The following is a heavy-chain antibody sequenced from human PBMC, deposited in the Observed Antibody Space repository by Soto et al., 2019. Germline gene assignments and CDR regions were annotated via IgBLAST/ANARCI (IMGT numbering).Heavy chain of an antibody. V-gene: IGHV3-74*01. J-gene: IGHJ4*02. D-gene: IGHD3-22*01. CDR3: ARTYYYDTSGYHATFDS. CDR1: GFTFDTYW. Sequence: LRLSCAASGFTFDTYWMHWVRQDPGKGLVWVSGISSDGSSTNYADSVKGRFTISRDNAKNTLYLQMKSLRAEDTAVYYCARTYYYDTSGYHATFDSWGQGTLVTVSS. CDR2: ISSDGSST.